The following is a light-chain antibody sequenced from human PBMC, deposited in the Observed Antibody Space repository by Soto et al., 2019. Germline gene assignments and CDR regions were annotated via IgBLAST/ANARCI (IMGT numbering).Light chain of an antibody. Sequence: QSVLTQPPSVSGAPGQRVTISRTGSSSNIGAGHDVHWYQQVPGTAPKLLVSGNTNRPSGVPDRFSGSNSGTSASLAITGLQAEDEADYYCQSFDSSLNGWVFGGGTKLTVL. J-gene: IGLJ3*02. V-gene: IGLV1-40*01. CDR1: SSNIGAGHD. CDR2: GNT. CDR3: QSFDSSLNGWV.